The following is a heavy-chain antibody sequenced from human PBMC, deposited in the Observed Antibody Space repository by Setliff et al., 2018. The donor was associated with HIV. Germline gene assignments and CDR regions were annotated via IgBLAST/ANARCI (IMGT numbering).Heavy chain of an antibody. CDR1: GGSFSRYY. J-gene: IGHJ4*02. D-gene: IGHD4-4*01. CDR3: ARLQKLDDIYYLDD. CDR2: INHSGST. V-gene: IGHV4-34*01. Sequence: SETLSLTCAVYGGSFSRYYWNWIRQSPGKGLEWIGEINHSGSTNYNPPLKSRVTISVDTSKNQVSLKLTSVTAADTAVHFCARLQKLDDIYYLDDWGQGTLVTVSS.